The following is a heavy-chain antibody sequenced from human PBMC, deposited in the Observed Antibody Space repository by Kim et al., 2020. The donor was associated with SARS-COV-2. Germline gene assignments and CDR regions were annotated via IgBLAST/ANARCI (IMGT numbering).Heavy chain of an antibody. CDR2: INPNSGGT. CDR1: GYTFTGYY. D-gene: IGHD3-10*01. Sequence: ASVKVSCKASGYTFTGYYMHWVRQAPGQGLEWMGRINPNSGGTNYAQKFQGRVTMTRDTSISTAYMELSRLRSDDTAVYYCAREVRGPSRYGMDVWGQGTTVTVSS. CDR3: AREVRGPSRYGMDV. J-gene: IGHJ6*02. V-gene: IGHV1-2*06.